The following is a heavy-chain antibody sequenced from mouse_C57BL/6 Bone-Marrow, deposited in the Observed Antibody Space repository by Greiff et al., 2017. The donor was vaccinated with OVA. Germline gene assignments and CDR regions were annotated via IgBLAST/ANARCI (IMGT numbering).Heavy chain of an antibody. D-gene: IGHD2-3*01. CDR1: GYTFTDYY. Sequence: VHLVESGAELVKPGASVKISCKASGYTFTDYYINWVKQRPGQGLEWIGKIGPGSGSTYYNEKFKGKATLTADQSSSTAYMQLSSLTSEDSAVYFCAKCYDLKGDYFDYWGQGTTLTVSS. CDR2: IGPGSGST. CDR3: AKCYDLKGDYFDY. V-gene: IGHV1-77*01. J-gene: IGHJ2*01.